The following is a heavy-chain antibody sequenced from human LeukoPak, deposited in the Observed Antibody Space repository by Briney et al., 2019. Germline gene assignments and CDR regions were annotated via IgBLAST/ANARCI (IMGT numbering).Heavy chain of an antibody. CDR1: GFTFSSYG. Sequence: GGSLSLSCAASGFTFSSYGMHWVRQAPGKGLEWVAVISYDGSNKYYADSVKGRFTISRDNSKNTLYLQMNSLRAEDTAVYYCASGPQKYYYDSSSQTPNDYWGQGTLVTVSS. CDR2: ISYDGSNK. D-gene: IGHD3-22*01. CDR3: ASGPQKYYYDSSSQTPNDY. V-gene: IGHV3-30*03. J-gene: IGHJ4*02.